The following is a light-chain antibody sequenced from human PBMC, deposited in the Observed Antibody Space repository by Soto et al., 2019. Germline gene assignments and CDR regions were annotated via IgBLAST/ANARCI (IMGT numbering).Light chain of an antibody. CDR2: GVS. J-gene: IGKJ1*01. CDR3: QQFQSSLRT. V-gene: IGKV3-20*01. Sequence: EIVMTQSPATLSVSPGERATLSCRASQSVGGNLAWYQQRPGQAPRLLIYGVSGRATGIPDRFSGSGSGTDFTLTISGLEPEDFAVYFCQQFQSSLRTFGQGTRVEV. CDR1: QSVGGN.